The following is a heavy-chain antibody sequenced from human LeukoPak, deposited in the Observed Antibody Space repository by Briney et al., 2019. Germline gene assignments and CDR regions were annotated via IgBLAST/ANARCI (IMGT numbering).Heavy chain of an antibody. CDR2: TYYRSKWYN. CDR3: ARATGQEEWLSWGIFDY. J-gene: IGHJ4*02. D-gene: IGHD6-19*01. Sequence: SQTLPLTCAISGGSVSSNSAAWNWIRQSPSRGLEWLGRTYYRSKWYNDYAVSVKSRISISPDTSKNQFSLQLNSVTPEDTAVYYCARATGQEEWLSWGIFDYWGQGTLVTVSS. CDR1: GGSVSSNSAA. V-gene: IGHV6-1*01.